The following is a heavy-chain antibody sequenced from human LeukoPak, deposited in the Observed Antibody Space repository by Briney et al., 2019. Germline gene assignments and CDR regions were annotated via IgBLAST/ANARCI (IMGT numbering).Heavy chain of an antibody. Sequence: ASVKLSCKASGGTFSSYAISWVRQAPGQGIEWMGGIIPIFGTANYAQKFQGRVTITADESTSTAYMELSSLRSEDTAVYYCARDRVRNYDILTGYFDYWGQGTLVTVSS. CDR3: ARDRVRNYDILTGYFDY. V-gene: IGHV1-69*13. CDR1: GGTFSSYA. J-gene: IGHJ4*02. CDR2: IIPIFGTA. D-gene: IGHD3-9*01.